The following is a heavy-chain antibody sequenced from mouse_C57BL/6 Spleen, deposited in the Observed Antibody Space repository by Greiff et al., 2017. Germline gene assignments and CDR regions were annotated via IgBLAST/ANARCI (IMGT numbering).Heavy chain of an antibody. V-gene: IGHV1-64*01. CDR3: ARSPITTVVATEEYYFDY. D-gene: IGHD1-1*01. CDR2: IHPNSGST. J-gene: IGHJ2*01. CDR1: GYTFTSYW. Sequence: VQLQQPGAELVKPGASVKLSCKASGYTFTSYWMHWVKQRPGQGLEWIGMIHPNSGSTNYNEKFKSKATLTVDKSSSTAYMQLSSLTSEDSAVYYCARSPITTVVATEEYYFDYWRQGTTLTVSS.